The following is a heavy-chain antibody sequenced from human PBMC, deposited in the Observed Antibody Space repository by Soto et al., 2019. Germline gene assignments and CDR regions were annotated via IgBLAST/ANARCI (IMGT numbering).Heavy chain of an antibody. CDR3: GRGYYDSSGESNAFDI. J-gene: IGHJ3*02. V-gene: IGHV4-59*01. CDR1: GGSFSGYY. CDR2: VYYIGST. D-gene: IGHD3-22*01. Sequence: SLTCAVYGGSFSGYYWSWIRQSPEKGLEWIGYVYYIGSTNYNPSLKSRVTISVDTSKNQFSLKLNSVTAADTAVYYCGRGYYDSSGESNAFDIWGQGTMVTVSS.